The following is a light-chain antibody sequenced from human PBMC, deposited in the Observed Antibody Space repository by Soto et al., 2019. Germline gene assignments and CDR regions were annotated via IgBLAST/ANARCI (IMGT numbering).Light chain of an antibody. CDR2: EVN. V-gene: IGLV2-8*01. J-gene: IGLJ1*01. CDR3: SSYAGSSNV. Sequence: QSALPQPPSASGSPGQSVAISCTGTGSDVGGYNYVSWYQQHPGKAPKLMIYEVNKRPSGVPDRFSGSKSGNTASLTVSGLQAEDEADYYCSSYAGSSNVFGTGTKVTVL. CDR1: GSDVGGYNY.